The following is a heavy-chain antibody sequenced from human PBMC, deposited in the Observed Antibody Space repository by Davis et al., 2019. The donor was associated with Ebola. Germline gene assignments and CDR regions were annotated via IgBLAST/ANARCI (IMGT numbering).Heavy chain of an antibody. CDR1: GYTFTSYD. V-gene: IGHV1-8*01. J-gene: IGHJ3*02. CDR2: MNPNSGNT. D-gene: IGHD3-3*01. Sequence: ASVKVSCKASGYTFTSYDINWVRQATGQGLEWMGWMNPNSGNTGYAQKFQGRVTMTRNTSISTAYMELSSLRSEDTAVYYCATVRFLEWADAFDIWGQGTMVTVSS. CDR3: ATVRFLEWADAFDI.